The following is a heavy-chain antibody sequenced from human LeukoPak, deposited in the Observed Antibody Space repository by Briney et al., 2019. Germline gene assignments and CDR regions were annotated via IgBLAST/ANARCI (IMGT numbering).Heavy chain of an antibody. CDR1: GGTFSSYA. D-gene: IGHD2-2*01. CDR3: ATVPAANYYYGMDV. V-gene: IGHV1-69*13. J-gene: IGHJ6*02. CDR2: IIPIFGTA. Sequence: ASVTVSCTASGGTFSSYAISWVRQAPGQGLEWMGGIIPIFGTANYAQKFQGRVTITADESTSTAYMELSSLRSDDTAVYCCATVPAANYYYGMDVWGQGTTVTVSS.